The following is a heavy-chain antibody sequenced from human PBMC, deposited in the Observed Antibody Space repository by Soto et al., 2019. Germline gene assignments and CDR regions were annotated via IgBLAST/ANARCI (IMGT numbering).Heavy chain of an antibody. V-gene: IGHV4-30-4*01. D-gene: IGHD3-22*01. J-gene: IGHJ5*02. CDR2: IYYSGST. CDR3: ARELVDYYDSSVVWFDP. Sequence: QVQLQESGPGLVKPSQTLSLTCTVSGGSISSGDYYWSWIRQPPGKGLEWIGYIYYSGSTYYNPSLKCRVTISVDTSKNQFSLKLSSVTAADTAVYYCARELVDYYDSSVVWFDPWGQGTLVTVSS. CDR1: GGSISSGDYY.